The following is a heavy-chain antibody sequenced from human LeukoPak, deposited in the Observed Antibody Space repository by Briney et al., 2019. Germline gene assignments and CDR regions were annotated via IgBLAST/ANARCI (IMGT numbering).Heavy chain of an antibody. CDR3: AKATYSSSWNLYFDY. J-gene: IGHJ4*02. CDR2: ISYSGVVK. D-gene: IGHD6-13*01. Sequence: GGSLRLSCTASGYTFSDYGMHWVRQAPGKGLEWLSVISYSGVVKFYADSVKGRFTISRDNSKNTLFLQMNSLRAEDTAVYYCAKATYSSSWNLYFDYWGQGTLVTVSS. V-gene: IGHV3-30*18. CDR1: GYTFSDYG.